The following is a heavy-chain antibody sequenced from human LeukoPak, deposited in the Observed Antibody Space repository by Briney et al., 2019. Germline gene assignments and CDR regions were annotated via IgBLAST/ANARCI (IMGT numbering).Heavy chain of an antibody. V-gene: IGHV3-64D*09. CDR3: VRGWLVPDY. D-gene: IGHD6-19*01. J-gene: IGHJ4*02. CDR2: ISSNVGST. Sequence: GGSLRLSCAASGFTVSTNYMTWVRQAPGEGLEYVSLISSNVGSTNYADSVKGRFIISRDNSKNTLYLQMSSLRAEDTAVYYCVRGWLVPDYWGQGTLVTVSA. CDR1: GFTVSTNY.